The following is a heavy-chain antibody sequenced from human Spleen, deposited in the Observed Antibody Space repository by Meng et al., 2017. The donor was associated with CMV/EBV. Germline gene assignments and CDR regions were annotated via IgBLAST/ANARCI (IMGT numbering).Heavy chain of an antibody. J-gene: IGHJ6*02. CDR2: IYPGDSDT. CDR3: ARHRLSLYYYYYGMDV. Sequence: KVSCKGSGYSFTSYWIGWVRQMPGKGLEWMGIIYPGDSDTRYSPSFQGQVTISADKSISTAYLQWSSLKASDTAMYYCARHRLSLYYYYYGMDVWGQGTTVTVS. V-gene: IGHV5-51*01. CDR1: GYSFTSYW.